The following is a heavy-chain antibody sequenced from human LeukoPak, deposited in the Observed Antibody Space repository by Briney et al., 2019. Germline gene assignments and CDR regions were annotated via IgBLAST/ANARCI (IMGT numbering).Heavy chain of an antibody. V-gene: IGHV3-33*01. CDR1: GFTFSSYG. Sequence: GGSLRLSCAASGFTFSSYGMHWVRQAPGKGLEWVAVIWYDGSNKYHADSVKGRFTISRDNSKNTLYLQMNSLRAEDTAVYYCARGGITMTEFDYWGQGTLVTVSS. CDR2: IWYDGSNK. J-gene: IGHJ4*02. D-gene: IGHD3-22*01. CDR3: ARGGITMTEFDY.